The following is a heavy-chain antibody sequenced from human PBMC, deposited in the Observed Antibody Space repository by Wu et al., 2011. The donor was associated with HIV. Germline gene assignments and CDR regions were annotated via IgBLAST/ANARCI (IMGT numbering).Heavy chain of an antibody. J-gene: IGHJ4*02. D-gene: IGHD2-15*01. CDR3: ARKYCSGGGCYFYY. CDR2: ISPHNGDT. Sequence: QVQLVQSGTEVKMPGATVKVSCSASGYTFTSHAISWVRQAPGQGLEWMGWISPHNGDTDAAHRLKGRVTMTIDTSTNTAYMELRSLRSDDTAVYYCARKYCSGGGCYFYYWAREPWSPSPQ. CDR1: GYTFTSHA. V-gene: IGHV1-18*04.